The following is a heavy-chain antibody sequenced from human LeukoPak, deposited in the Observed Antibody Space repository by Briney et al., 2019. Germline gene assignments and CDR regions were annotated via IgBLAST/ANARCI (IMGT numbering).Heavy chain of an antibody. CDR1: GFTFSSYG. J-gene: IGHJ4*02. Sequence: GGSLRLSCAASGFTFSSYGMHWVRQAPGKGLEWVAVIWYDGSNKYNADSVKGRFTISRDNSKNTLYLQMNSLRAEDTAVYYCARDQGFGELLYLGLDYWGQGTLVTVSS. CDR3: ARDQGFGELLYLGLDY. V-gene: IGHV3-33*01. CDR2: IWYDGSNK. D-gene: IGHD3-10*01.